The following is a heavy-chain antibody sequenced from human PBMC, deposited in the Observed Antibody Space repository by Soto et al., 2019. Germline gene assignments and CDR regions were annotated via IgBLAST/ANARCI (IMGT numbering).Heavy chain of an antibody. CDR3: ARDQGAWPYNWFAF. CDR2: INPNTGGT. Sequence: QALLVQSGAEVKEPGASVQVSCKASGFTFTGYYMHWVRQAPGQGPEWMGWINPNTGGTKYAQKFQGWGTMTRDTSISTAYVELSSLKSDDTAVYYCARDQGAWPYNWFAFWGQGTLVTVTS. V-gene: IGHV1-2*04. J-gene: IGHJ5*01. CDR1: GFTFTGYY.